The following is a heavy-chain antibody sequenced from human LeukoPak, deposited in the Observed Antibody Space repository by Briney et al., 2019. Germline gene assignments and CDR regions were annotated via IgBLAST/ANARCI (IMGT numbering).Heavy chain of an antibody. Sequence: GGSLRLSCSASGFSFSDYDMDWVRQAPGKGLEWVSAISGRSSHVYYGESVKGRFTISRDNAKNSLYLQLDSLGVEDTAVYYCGRAFPPLRTSSAGDLWGQGTLVTVSS. CDR3: GRAFPPLRTSSAGDL. CDR1: GFSFSDYD. CDR2: ISGRSSHV. V-gene: IGHV3-21*01. D-gene: IGHD3-16*01. J-gene: IGHJ1*01.